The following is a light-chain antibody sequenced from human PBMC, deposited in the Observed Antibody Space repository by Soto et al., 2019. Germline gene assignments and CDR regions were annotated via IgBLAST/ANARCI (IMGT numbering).Light chain of an antibody. CDR2: GNS. Sequence: QSVLTQPPSVSVAPGQSVTISCTGSSSNIGAGYDVHWYQQLPGTAPKLLIYGNSNRPSGVPDRFSGSKSGTSASLAITGLQAEDEADYYCQSYDSSVVFGGGTKLTVL. V-gene: IGLV1-40*01. CDR1: SSNIGAGYD. CDR3: QSYDSSVV. J-gene: IGLJ2*01.